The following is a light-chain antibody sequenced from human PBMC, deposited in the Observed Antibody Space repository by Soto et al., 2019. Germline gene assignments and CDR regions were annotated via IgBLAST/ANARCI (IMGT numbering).Light chain of an antibody. CDR1: TSDVAYYDL. CDR3: CTYAGHVPK. V-gene: IGLV2-23*02. Sequence: QSVLAQPASVSGSPGQSITISCAGTTSDVAYYDLVSSYQQHPGRAPKLLIYEVDKRPSGISVRFSGSKSGATASLTISGLLPEDEAVYFCCTYAGHVPKFGGGTK. CDR2: EVD. J-gene: IGLJ2*01.